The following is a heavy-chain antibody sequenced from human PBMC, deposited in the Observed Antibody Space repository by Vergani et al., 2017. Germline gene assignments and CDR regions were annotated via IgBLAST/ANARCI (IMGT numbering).Heavy chain of an antibody. D-gene: IGHD3-22*01. J-gene: IGHJ4*02. CDR2: ISAYNGNT. CDR1: GYTFTGYG. Sequence: QVQLVQSGAEVKKPGASVKVSCKASGYTFTGYGISWVRQAPGQGLEWMGWISAYNGNTNYAQKLQGRVTMTTDTSTSTAYMELRSLRSDDTAVYYCARSDPDNYYDSSGYYLNWGQGTLVTVSS. CDR3: ARSDPDNYYDSSGYYLN. V-gene: IGHV1-18*01.